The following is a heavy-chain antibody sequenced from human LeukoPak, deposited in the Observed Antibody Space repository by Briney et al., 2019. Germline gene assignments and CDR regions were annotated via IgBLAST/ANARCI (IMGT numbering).Heavy chain of an antibody. D-gene: IGHD3-3*01. V-gene: IGHV4-59*01. J-gene: IGHJ6*03. CDR1: GGSISSYY. Sequence: SETLSLTCTVSGGSISSYYWSWIRQPPGKGLEWIGYIYYSGSTNYNPSLKSRVTISVDTSKNQFSLELSSVTAADTAVYYCARGPHYDFWSGYPSRYYYYMDVWGKGTTVTVSS. CDR2: IYYSGST. CDR3: ARGPHYDFWSGYPSRYYYYMDV.